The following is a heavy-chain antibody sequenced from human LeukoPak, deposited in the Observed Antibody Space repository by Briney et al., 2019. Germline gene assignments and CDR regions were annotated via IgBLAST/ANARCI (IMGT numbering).Heavy chain of an antibody. D-gene: IGHD3-10*01. CDR3: ARRVGGFGESASNWFDP. CDR1: GFTFSSYE. V-gene: IGHV3-48*03. CDR2: ISSSGSAI. Sequence: AGGSLRLFCAASGFTFSSYEMNCVSQAPGKGLEWVSYISSSGSAIYYADSVKGRFTISRDNAKNSLYLKMNSLRAEDTAVYYCARRVGGFGESASNWFDPWGQGTLVTVSS. J-gene: IGHJ5*02.